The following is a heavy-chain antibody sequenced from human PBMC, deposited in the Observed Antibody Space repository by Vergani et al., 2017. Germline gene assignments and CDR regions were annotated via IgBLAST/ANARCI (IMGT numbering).Heavy chain of an antibody. D-gene: IGHD1-14*01. CDR1: GGTFSSYA. CDR3: ASGGGVGYRKTPDYFDY. Sequence: QVQLVQSGAEVKKPGSSVKVSCKASGGTFSSYAISWVRQAPGQGLEWMGRIIPIFGTANYVQKFQGRVTITADESTSTAYMELSSLRSEDTAVYYCASGGGVGYRKTPDYFDYWGQGTLVTVSS. CDR2: IIPIFGTA. J-gene: IGHJ4*02. V-gene: IGHV1-69*13.